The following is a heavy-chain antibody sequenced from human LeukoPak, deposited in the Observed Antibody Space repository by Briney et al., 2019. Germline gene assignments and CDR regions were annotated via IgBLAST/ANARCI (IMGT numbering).Heavy chain of an antibody. CDR3: AKDQREYYYGSGSYSDY. Sequence: PGGSVRLSCAASGFTFSTYGMHWVRQAPGKGLEWVAFIRYDGSNKYYADSVKGRFTISRDNSKNTLYLQMNSLRAEDTAVYYCAKDQREYYYGSGSYSDYWGQGTLVTVSS. V-gene: IGHV3-30*02. D-gene: IGHD3-10*01. CDR2: IRYDGSNK. J-gene: IGHJ4*02. CDR1: GFTFSTYG.